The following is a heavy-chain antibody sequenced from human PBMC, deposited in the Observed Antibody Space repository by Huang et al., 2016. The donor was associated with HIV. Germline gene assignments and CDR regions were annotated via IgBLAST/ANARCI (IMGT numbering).Heavy chain of an antibody. CDR3: AAGYDTYYDI. V-gene: IGHV1-24*01. CDR1: GYTLTELS. J-gene: IGHJ3*02. D-gene: IGHD2-21*01. Sequence: QVQLVQSGAEVKKPGASVKVSCKVSGYTLTELSIHWVRQAPRKVLEGMGGFAPEHGETIYAQNFQGRVTMTEDTSTDTAYMELHSLRPEDTAVYYCAAGYDTYYDIWGQGTMVIASS. CDR2: FAPEHGET.